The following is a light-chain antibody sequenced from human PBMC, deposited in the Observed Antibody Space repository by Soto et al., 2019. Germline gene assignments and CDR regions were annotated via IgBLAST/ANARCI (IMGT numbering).Light chain of an antibody. CDR2: AAS. J-gene: IGKJ1*01. V-gene: IGKV3-20*01. CDR1: QSVSSGH. CDR3: QQYGLSPRT. Sequence: EIVLTQSPGTLSLSPGERATLSCRASQSVSSGHLAWYQQKPGQAPRLFIYAASIRATGIPDRFSGRGSGTDFTLTISRLEPEDFAVYYCQQYGLSPRTFGRGTKVDIK.